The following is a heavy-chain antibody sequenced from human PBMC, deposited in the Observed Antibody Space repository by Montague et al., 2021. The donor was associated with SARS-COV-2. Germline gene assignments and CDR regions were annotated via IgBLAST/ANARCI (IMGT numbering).Heavy chain of an antibody. D-gene: IGHD1-1*01. Sequence: SETLSLTCAVYGGSFSDYHWTWIRQSPGGGLEWIGQINYGGSTKYNPSPRSRVTISIDTSKNQLSLKLTSVTAADTAVYYCARGAPGYWGQGTLVTVSS. CDR2: INYGGST. V-gene: IGHV4-34*01. CDR3: ARGAPGY. CDR1: GGSFSDYH. J-gene: IGHJ4*02.